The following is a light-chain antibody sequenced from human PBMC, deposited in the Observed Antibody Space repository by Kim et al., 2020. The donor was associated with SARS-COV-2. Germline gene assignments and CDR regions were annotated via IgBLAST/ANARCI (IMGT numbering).Light chain of an antibody. CDR1: RSSTYN. CDR3: QQYINWSFT. Sequence: GSPGDSVPPCSRAQRSSTYNLAWYQQKPGQAPRLLIYGASTRATGIPARFSGGGSGTEFTLTISSLQSDDFAVYYCQQYINWSFTFGPGTKVDIK. J-gene: IGKJ3*01. CDR2: GAS. V-gene: IGKV3-15*01.